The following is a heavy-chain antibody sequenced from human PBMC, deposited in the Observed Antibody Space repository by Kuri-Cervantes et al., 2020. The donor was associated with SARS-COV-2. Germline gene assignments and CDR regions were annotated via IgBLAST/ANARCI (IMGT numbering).Heavy chain of an antibody. CDR1: GFSLSTSGVG. D-gene: IGHD3-3*01. CDR3: ARTPRITIFGVVIIERFDY. Sequence: SGPTLVKPTQTLTLTCTFSGFSLSTSGVGVGWIRQPPGKALEWLALIYWDDDKRYSPSLKSRLTITKDTSKSQVVLTMTNMDPVDTATYYCARTPRITIFGVVIIERFDYWGQGTLVTVSS. CDR2: IYWDDDK. J-gene: IGHJ4*02. V-gene: IGHV2-5*02.